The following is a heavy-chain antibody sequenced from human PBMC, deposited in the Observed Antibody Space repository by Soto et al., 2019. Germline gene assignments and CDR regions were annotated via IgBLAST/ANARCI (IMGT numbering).Heavy chain of an antibody. D-gene: IGHD6-13*01. CDR1: GFTFSSYG. J-gene: IGHJ1*01. CDR2: IWYDGSNK. V-gene: IGHV3-33*01. Sequence: QVQLVESGGGVVQPGRSLRLSCAASGFTFSSYGMHWVRQAPGKGLEWVAVIWYDGSNKYYADSVKGRFTISRDNSKNMRYLQMNSLGAEDTAVYYGARVFGGFIAEAGDEYFQHWGQGTLVTVSS. CDR3: ARVFGGFIAEAGDEYFQH.